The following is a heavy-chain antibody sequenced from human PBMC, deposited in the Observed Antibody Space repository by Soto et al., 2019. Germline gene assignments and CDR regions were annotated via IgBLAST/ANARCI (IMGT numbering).Heavy chain of an antibody. CDR1: GYTFTSYD. D-gene: IGHD3-22*01. J-gene: IGHJ4*02. V-gene: IGHV1-8*01. CDR3: ARGLAHYYDSSGPEGPPPNFDY. CDR2: MNPNSGNT. Sequence: GASVKVSCKASGYTFTSYDINWVRQATGQGLEWMGWMNPNSGNTGYAQKFQGRVTMTRNTSISTAYMELSSLRSEDTAVYYCARGLAHYYDSSGPEGPPPNFDYWGQGTLVTVSS.